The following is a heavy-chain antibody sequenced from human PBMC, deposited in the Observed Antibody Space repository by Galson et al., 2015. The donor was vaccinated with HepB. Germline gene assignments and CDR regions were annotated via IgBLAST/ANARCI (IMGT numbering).Heavy chain of an antibody. Sequence: SLRLSCAASGFTFSTYSMNWVRQAPGKGLEWVSYISIASTGIYYADSVKGRFTISRDNAKSSLFLQMNSLRDEDTAVYYCARESGWLTDNWGQGTLVTVSS. CDR3: ARESGWLTDN. D-gene: IGHD3-16*01. V-gene: IGHV3-48*02. J-gene: IGHJ4*02. CDR1: GFTFSTYS. CDR2: ISIASTGI.